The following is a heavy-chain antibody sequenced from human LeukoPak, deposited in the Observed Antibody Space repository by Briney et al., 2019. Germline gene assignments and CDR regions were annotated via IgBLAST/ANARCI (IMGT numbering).Heavy chain of an antibody. CDR3: ARKGLRFDWFDP. Sequence: GASVKVSCKAPGYTFTGYYMHWVRQAPGQGLEWMGRINPNSGGTNYAQKFQGRVTMTRDTSISTAYMELSRLRSDDTAVYYCARKGLRFDWFDPWGQGTLVTVSS. CDR1: GYTFTGYY. V-gene: IGHV1-2*06. D-gene: IGHD5-12*01. CDR2: INPNSGGT. J-gene: IGHJ5*02.